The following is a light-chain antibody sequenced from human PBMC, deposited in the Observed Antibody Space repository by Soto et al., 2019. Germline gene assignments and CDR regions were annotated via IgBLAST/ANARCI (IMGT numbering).Light chain of an antibody. CDR3: QQYDNLPALT. V-gene: IGKV1-33*01. Sequence: DIQMTQSPSSLSASVGDRVTITCQASQDISSYLNWYQQKPGKAPKLLIYDASNLATGVPSRFSGSGSGTHFTFTISSLQPEDIATYYCQQYDNLPALTFGGGTKVDI. CDR1: QDISSY. CDR2: DAS. J-gene: IGKJ4*01.